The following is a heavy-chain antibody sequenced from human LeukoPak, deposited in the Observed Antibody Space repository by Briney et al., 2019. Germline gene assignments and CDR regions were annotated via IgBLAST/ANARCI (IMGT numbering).Heavy chain of an antibody. CDR3: AKGHADSSGYYYFDS. J-gene: IGHJ4*02. CDR1: GFTFSSYG. CDR2: ISYDGSNK. D-gene: IGHD3-22*01. V-gene: IGHV3-30*18. Sequence: GGSLRLSCAASGFTFSSYGMHWVRQAPGKGLEWVAVISYDGSNKYYADSVKGRFTISRDNSKNTLYLQMNSLRAEDTAVYYCAKGHADSSGYYYFDSWGQGTLVTVPS.